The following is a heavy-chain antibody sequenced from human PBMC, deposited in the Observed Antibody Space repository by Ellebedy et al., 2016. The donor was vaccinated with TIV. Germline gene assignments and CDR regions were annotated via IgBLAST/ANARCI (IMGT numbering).Heavy chain of an antibody. CDR1: GYTFTGYY. D-gene: IGHD6-6*01. V-gene: IGHV1-2*02. CDR3: ARILSIAAPDAFDI. Sequence: ASVQVSCXASGYTFTGYYMHWVRQAPGQGLEWMGWINPNSGGTNYAQKFQGRVTMTRDTSISTAYMELSRLRSDDTAVYYCARILSIAAPDAFDIWGQGTMVTVSS. CDR2: INPNSGGT. J-gene: IGHJ3*02.